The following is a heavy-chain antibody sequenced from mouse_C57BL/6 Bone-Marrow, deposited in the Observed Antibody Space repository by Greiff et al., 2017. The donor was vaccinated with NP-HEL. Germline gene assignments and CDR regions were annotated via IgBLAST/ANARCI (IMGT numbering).Heavy chain of an antibody. J-gene: IGHJ2*01. CDR2: IHPNSGST. CDR1: VYTFTSYW. V-gene: IGHV1-64*01. CDR3: EALYYGSF. D-gene: IGHD1-1*01. Sequence: QVQLQQSGAELVKPGASVKLSCKASVYTFTSYWMHWVKQRPGQGLEWIGMIHPNSGSTNYNEKFKSKATLTVDKSSSTAYMQLSSLSSEDSAVYYCEALYYGSFWGQGTTLTVSS.